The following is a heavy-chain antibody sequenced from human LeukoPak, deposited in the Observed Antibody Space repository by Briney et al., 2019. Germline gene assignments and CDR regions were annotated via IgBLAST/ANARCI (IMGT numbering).Heavy chain of an antibody. J-gene: IGHJ4*02. CDR1: GFTFSSYA. CDR3: AKRSDYGDYVLGLWYVYYFDY. Sequence: GGSLRLSCAASGFTFSSYAMSWVRQAPGKGLEWVSAISGNGGSTYYADSVKGRFTISRDNSRNTLYLQMSSPRAEDTAVYYCAKRSDYGDYVLGLWYVYYFDYWGQGTLVTVSS. CDR2: ISGNGGST. D-gene: IGHD4-17*01. V-gene: IGHV3-23*01.